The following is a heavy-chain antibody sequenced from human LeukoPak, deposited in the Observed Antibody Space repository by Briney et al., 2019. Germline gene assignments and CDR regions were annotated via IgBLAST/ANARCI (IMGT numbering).Heavy chain of an antibody. CDR1: GGSFSGYY. D-gene: IGHD5-12*01. CDR2: INHSGST. V-gene: IGHV4-34*01. J-gene: IGHJ3*02. Sequence: SETLSLTCAVYGGSFSGYYWSWIRQPPGKGLEWIREINHSGSTNYNPSLKSRVTISVDTSKNQFSLKLSSVTAADTAVYYCATWLIWGQGTMVTVSS. CDR3: ATWLI.